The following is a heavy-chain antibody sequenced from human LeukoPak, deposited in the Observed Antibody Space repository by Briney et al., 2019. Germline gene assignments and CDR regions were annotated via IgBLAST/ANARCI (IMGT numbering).Heavy chain of an antibody. V-gene: IGHV1-18*01. CDR2: ISGNDDNP. J-gene: IGHJ4*02. D-gene: IGHD2-2*01. CDR1: GYTFSNFG. Sequence: ASVKVSCKTSGYTFSNFGINWVRQAPGQGLEWMGWISGNDDNPNYGQKFQGRFTVTTDSSTSTAYMELRNLTFDDTAVYYCARDGTSTDDYWGQGTLVTVSS. CDR3: ARDGTSTDDY.